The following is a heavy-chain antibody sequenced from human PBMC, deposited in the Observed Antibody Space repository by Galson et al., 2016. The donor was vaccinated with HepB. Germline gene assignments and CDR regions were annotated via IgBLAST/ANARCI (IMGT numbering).Heavy chain of an antibody. Sequence: SVKVSCKASGYTYTYYFMHWVRQAPGQGLEWLGRINPSSGDTKYAQKFQGRVTVSRDTSTSTAYMELSRLRSDDTAVYYCVRTYCSTTRCYPDAFDIWGQGTAVTVSS. CDR2: INPSSGDT. D-gene: IGHD2-2*01. CDR3: VRTYCSTTRCYPDAFDI. V-gene: IGHV1-2*06. J-gene: IGHJ3*02. CDR1: GYTYTYYF.